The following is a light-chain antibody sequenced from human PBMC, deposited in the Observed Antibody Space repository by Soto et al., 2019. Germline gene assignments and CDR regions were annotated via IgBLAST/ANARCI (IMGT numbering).Light chain of an antibody. CDR1: QSVSSN. V-gene: IGKV3-15*01. CDR2: GAS. CDR3: QQYNNWPL. Sequence: EIVMTQSPATLSVSPGERATLSCRASQSVSSNLAWYLQKPGQAPRLLIYGASTRATGIPARFSGSRSGTEFTLTISSLQSEDFAVYYCQQYNNWPLFGPGTKVDIK. J-gene: IGKJ3*01.